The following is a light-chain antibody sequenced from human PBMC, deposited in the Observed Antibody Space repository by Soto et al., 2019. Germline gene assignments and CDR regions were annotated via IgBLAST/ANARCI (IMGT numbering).Light chain of an antibody. CDR1: SSDVGGYNY. CDR3: FSYTSSGTMI. J-gene: IGLJ2*01. Sequence: QSALTQPASVSGSPGQSITISCTGTSSDVGGYNYVSWYQQHPGKAPKLMIYAVSNRPSGVSNRLSGSKSGNTASLTISGLQAEGEADYYCFSYTSSGTMIFGGGTKVTVL. CDR2: AVS. V-gene: IGLV2-14*03.